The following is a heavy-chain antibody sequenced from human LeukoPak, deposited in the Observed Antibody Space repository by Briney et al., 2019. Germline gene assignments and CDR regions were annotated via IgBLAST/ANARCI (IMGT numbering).Heavy chain of an antibody. CDR3: TRGSLTAQRRDTFDI. V-gene: IGHV3-21*01. D-gene: IGHD3-9*01. Sequence: GGSLRLSCAASGFTFSSYAMSWVRQAPGKGLEWVSSLNSDAYYIYYAGSVKGRFTTSRDNAKNSLYLHMNSLRAEDTAMYYCTRGSLTAQRRDTFDIWGQGTMVTVSS. CDR2: LNSDAYYI. J-gene: IGHJ3*02. CDR1: GFTFSSYA.